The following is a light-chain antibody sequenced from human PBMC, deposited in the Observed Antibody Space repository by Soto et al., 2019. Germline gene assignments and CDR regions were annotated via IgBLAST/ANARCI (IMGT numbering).Light chain of an antibody. CDR3: SSYTSSSTYVV. CDR2: DVS. V-gene: IGLV2-14*01. CDR1: SSDVGGYNY. J-gene: IGLJ2*01. Sequence: QSALTQPASVYGSPGQSITISCTGTSSDVGGYNYVSWYQQHPGKAPKLMIYDVSNRPSGVSKRFSGSKSGNTASLTISGLQAEEEAAYYCSSYTSSSTYVVFGGGTKVTVL.